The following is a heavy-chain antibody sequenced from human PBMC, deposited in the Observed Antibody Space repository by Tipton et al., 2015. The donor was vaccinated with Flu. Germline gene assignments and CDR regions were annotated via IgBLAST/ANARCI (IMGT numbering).Heavy chain of an antibody. V-gene: IGHV4-4*08. CDR2: SSGSSGHT. D-gene: IGHD5-12*01. CDR3: ARDLRGYSGYTGGDAFDM. Sequence: TLSLTCTVSGGSISDYYWSWIRQPPGKGLVWIAYSSGSSGHTNYNPSLKSRGTISVDTSKNQFSLKLSSVTAADTAVYYCARDLRGYSGYTGGDAFDMWGQGIMVTVSS. CDR1: GGSISDYY. J-gene: IGHJ3*02.